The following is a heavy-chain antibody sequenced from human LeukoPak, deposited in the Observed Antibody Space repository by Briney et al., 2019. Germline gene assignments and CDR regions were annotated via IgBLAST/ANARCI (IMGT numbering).Heavy chain of an antibody. CDR2: LNSESGGA. D-gene: IGHD2-21*02. Sequence: ASVKVSCKASGYTFTDYYIHWVRQAPGQGPEWMGWLNSESGGAKYARRFQARVTMTRDTSISAAYMELTRLRSDDTAMYYCARGGPTPRNVVVAAREYLQLWGQGSLVTVSS. V-gene: IGHV1-2*02. CDR3: ARGGPTPRNVVVAAREYLQL. J-gene: IGHJ1*01. CDR1: GYTFTDYY.